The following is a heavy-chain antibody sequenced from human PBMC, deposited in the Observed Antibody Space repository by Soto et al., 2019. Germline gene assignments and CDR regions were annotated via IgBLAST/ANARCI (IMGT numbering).Heavy chain of an antibody. CDR1: GSGFSFSSYG. CDR3: AKDRMVRSYYYGMDV. D-gene: IGHD5-18*01. CDR2: ISYDGTHR. Sequence: QVQMVESGGGVVQPGGSLRLSCAASGSGFSFSSYGIHWVRQAPGKGLEWVSVISYDGTHRHFADSVKGRFTVSRDNSMHTVYLQMDSLRPEDTAIYYCAKDRMVRSYYYGMDVWGPGTTVTVSS. V-gene: IGHV3-30*18. J-gene: IGHJ6*02.